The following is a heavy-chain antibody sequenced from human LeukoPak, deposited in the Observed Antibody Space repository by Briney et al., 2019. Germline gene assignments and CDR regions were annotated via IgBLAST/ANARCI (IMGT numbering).Heavy chain of an antibody. CDR2: IWYDGSNK. V-gene: IGHV3-33*01. Sequence: GGSLRLSCAASGFTFSNYGMHWVRQAPGKGLEWVAVIWYDGSNKYYADSVKGRFTISRDNSKNTLYLQMNSLRAEDTAVYYCARGMDYDILTGYYTDFDYWGQGTLVTVSS. CDR3: ARGMDYDILTGYYTDFDY. CDR1: GFTFSNYG. J-gene: IGHJ4*02. D-gene: IGHD3-9*01.